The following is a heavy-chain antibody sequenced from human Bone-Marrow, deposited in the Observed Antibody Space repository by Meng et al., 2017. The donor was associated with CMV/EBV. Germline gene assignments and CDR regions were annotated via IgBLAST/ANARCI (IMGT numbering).Heavy chain of an antibody. J-gene: IGHJ4*02. CDR2: ISSSGSTI. D-gene: IGHD1-1*01. Sequence: EGSLRLSCAASGFTFSSYEMNWVRQAPGKGLEWVSYISSSGSTIYYSDSVKGRFTISRDNAKNSLYLQMNSLRAEDTAVYYCARAGGTKAFGEFDYWGQGTLVTVSS. V-gene: IGHV3-48*03. CDR3: ARAGGTKAFGEFDY. CDR1: GFTFSSYE.